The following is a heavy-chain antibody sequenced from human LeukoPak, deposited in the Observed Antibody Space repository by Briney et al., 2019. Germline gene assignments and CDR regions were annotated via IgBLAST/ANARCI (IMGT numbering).Heavy chain of an antibody. J-gene: IGHJ4*02. CDR3: ARDGQWLVPDY. Sequence: ASVKVSYKASGYTFTSYGSSWVRQAPGQGLEWMGWISAYNGNTNYAQKLQGRVTMTADTSTSTACMELRSLRSDDTAVYYCARDGQWLVPDYWGQGTLVTVSS. D-gene: IGHD6-19*01. CDR1: GYTFTSYG. CDR2: ISAYNGNT. V-gene: IGHV1-18*04.